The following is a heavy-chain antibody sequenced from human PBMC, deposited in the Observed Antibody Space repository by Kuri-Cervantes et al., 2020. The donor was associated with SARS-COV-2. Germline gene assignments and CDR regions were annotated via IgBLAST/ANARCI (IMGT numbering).Heavy chain of an antibody. CDR2: IYYSGST. CDR3: ARLRVDYGDYSRQYYFDY. V-gene: IGHV4-59*05. J-gene: IGHJ4*02. D-gene: IGHD4-17*01. CDR1: GFTFSDYY. Sequence: SETLSLTCAASGFTFSDYYMSWIRQAPGKGLEWIGSIYYSGSTYYNPSLKSRVTISVDTSKNQFSLKLSSVTAADTAVYYCARLRVDYGDYSRQYYFDYWGQGTLVTVSS.